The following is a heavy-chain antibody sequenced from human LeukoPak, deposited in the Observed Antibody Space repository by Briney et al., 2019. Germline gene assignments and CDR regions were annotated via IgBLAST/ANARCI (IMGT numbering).Heavy chain of an antibody. V-gene: IGHV4-59*08. CDR3: ARLRFRRSPGIINRPIQWLELDYYYGMDV. D-gene: IGHD6-19*01. CDR2: IYYSGST. CDR1: GGSISSYY. Sequence: PSETLSLTCTVSGGSISSYYWSWIRQPPGKGLEWIGYIYYSGSTNYNPSLKSRVTISVDTSKNQFSLKLSSVTAADTAVYYCARLRFRRSPGIINRPIQWLELDYYYGMDVWGQGTTVTVSS. J-gene: IGHJ6*02.